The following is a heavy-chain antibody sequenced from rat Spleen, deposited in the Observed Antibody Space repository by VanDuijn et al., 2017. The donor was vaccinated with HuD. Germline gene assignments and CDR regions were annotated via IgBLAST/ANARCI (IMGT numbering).Heavy chain of an antibody. J-gene: IGHJ2*01. CDR3: TKALWVYCFDY. D-gene: IGHD1-7*01. V-gene: IGHV5-20*01. CDR1: GFTFSDYY. Sequence: EVQLVESGGGLVQPGRSLKLSCAASGFTFSDYYMAWVSQAPTKGLVWVVSISYDGGSIYYRDSVKGRFTIPRKNAISSLYLQMDSLRSEDTATYYCTKALWVYCFDYWGQGVMVTVSS. CDR2: ISYDGGSI.